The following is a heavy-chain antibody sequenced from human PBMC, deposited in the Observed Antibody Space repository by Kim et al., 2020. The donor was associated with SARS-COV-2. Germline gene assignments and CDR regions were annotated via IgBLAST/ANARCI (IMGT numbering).Heavy chain of an antibody. V-gene: IGHV4-59*08. Sequence: SETLSLTCTVSGGSISSYYWSWIRQPPGKGLEWIGYIYYSGSTNYNPSLKSRVTISVDTSKNQFSLKLSSVTAADTAVYYCARHGRNDYGDYVSTYYGMDVWGQGTTVTVSS. CDR2: IYYSGST. J-gene: IGHJ6*02. CDR1: GGSISSYY. CDR3: ARHGRNDYGDYVSTYYGMDV. D-gene: IGHD4-17*01.